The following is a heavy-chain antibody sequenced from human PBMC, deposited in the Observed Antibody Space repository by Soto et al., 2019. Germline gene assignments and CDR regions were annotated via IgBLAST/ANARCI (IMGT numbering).Heavy chain of an antibody. CDR3: ARDFAYFDS. D-gene: IGHD3-3*01. V-gene: IGHV4-61*01. J-gene: IGHJ4*02. CDR2: VYPTGRT. Sequence: QVQLQESGPGLVTPSETLSLTCTVSGGSFKRGSYSWSWIRQPPGKGLEWIGYVYPTGRTSYNPSLKSRVSISMDTSKNQCSLNRDSVTAADTAVYFCARDFAYFDSWGPGTLVTVSS. CDR1: GGSFKRGSYS.